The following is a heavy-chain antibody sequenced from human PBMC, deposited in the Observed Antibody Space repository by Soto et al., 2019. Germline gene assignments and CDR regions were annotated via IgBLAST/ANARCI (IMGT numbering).Heavy chain of an antibody. J-gene: IGHJ6*02. D-gene: IGHD6-13*01. Sequence: ASVKVSCKASGYTFTGYYMHWVRQAPGQGLEWMGWINPNSGGTNYAQKFQGWVTMTRDTSISTAYMELSRLRSDDTAVYYCARVRIAAAGYYYYGMDVWGQGTTATVSS. V-gene: IGHV1-2*04. CDR1: GYTFTGYY. CDR3: ARVRIAAAGYYYYGMDV. CDR2: INPNSGGT.